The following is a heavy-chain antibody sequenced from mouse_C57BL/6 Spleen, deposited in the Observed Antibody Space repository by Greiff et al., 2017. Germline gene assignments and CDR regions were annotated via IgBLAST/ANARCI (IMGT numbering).Heavy chain of an antibody. J-gene: IGHJ4*01. CDR3: ARLYYGNYDAMDY. D-gene: IGHD2-1*01. V-gene: IGHV1-69*01. CDR1: GYTFTSYW. CDR2: IDPSDSYT. Sequence: VQLQQPGAELVMPGASVKLSCKASGYTFTSYWMHWVKQRPGQGLEWIGDIDPSDSYTNYNQKFKGKSTLTVDKSSSTAYMQLSSLTSEDSAVYYCARLYYGNYDAMDYWGQGTSVTVSS.